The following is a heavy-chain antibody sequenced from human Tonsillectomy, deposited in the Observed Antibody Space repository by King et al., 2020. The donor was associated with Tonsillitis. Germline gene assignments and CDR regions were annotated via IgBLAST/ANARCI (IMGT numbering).Heavy chain of an antibody. V-gene: IGHV1-2*02. CDR3: ARDWGYYYDSSGYQDY. Sequence: LQLVQSGAEVKKPGASVKVSCKASGYTFTGYYMHWVRQAPGQGLEWMGWINPNSGGTNYAQKFQGRVTMTRDTSISTAYMELSRLRSDDTAVYYCARDWGYYYDSSGYQDYWGQGTLVTVSS. D-gene: IGHD3-22*01. CDR1: GYTFTGYY. J-gene: IGHJ4*02. CDR2: INPNSGGT.